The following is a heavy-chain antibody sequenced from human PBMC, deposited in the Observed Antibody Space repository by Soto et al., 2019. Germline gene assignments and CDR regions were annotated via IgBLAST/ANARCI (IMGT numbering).Heavy chain of an antibody. CDR3: ARGGVSSGRDFDY. V-gene: IGHV4-34*01. Sequence: SETLSLTCAVYGGSFSGYYSSLIRPPPGKGLEWIGEINHSGSTNYNPSLKSRVTISVDTSKNQFSLKLSSVTAADTAVYYCARGGVSSGRDFDYWGQGTLVTVSS. D-gene: IGHD6-19*01. J-gene: IGHJ4*02. CDR2: INHSGST. CDR1: GGSFSGYY.